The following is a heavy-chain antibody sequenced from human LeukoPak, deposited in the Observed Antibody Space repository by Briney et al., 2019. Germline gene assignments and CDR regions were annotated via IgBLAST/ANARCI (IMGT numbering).Heavy chain of an antibody. J-gene: IGHJ3*01. CDR1: GGSFSGYY. Sequence: SETLSLTCAVYGGSFSGYYWNWIRQPPGKGLEWIGEINHIGSTNYNPSLKSRVTIAVDTSKNQFSLKLISVTAADTAVYYCVRGTPRFDSGGQGPMVTVSS. D-gene: IGHD3-10*01. CDR2: INHIGST. V-gene: IGHV4-34*01. CDR3: VRGTPRFDS.